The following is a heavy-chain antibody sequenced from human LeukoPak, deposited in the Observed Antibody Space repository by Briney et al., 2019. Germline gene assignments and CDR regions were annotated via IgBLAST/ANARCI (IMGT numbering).Heavy chain of an antibody. D-gene: IGHD6-19*01. CDR3: AKESESSGWYGDAFDI. J-gene: IGHJ3*02. CDR2: IRYDGSNK. V-gene: IGHV3-30*02. Sequence: PGGSLRLSCAASGFTFSSYGMHWVRQAPGKGLEWVAFIRYDGSNKYYAESVKGRFTISRDNSKNTLYLQMNSLRAEDTAVYYCAKESESSGWYGDAFDIWGQGTMVTVSS. CDR1: GFTFSSYG.